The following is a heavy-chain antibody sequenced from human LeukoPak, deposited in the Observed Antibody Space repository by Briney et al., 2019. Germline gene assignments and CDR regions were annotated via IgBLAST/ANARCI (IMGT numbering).Heavy chain of an antibody. D-gene: IGHD3-3*02. J-gene: IGHJ3*02. CDR1: GFPFSSYA. Sequence: GSLILSCAASGFPFSSYAMNWVRQAPGKGLEWVSAISGSDGSTYYADSVKGRFTISRDNSKNTLYLQMNSLRAEDTAVYYCAKIRPPAYDIWGQGTMVTVSS. V-gene: IGHV3-23*01. CDR2: ISGSDGST. CDR3: AKIRPPAYDI.